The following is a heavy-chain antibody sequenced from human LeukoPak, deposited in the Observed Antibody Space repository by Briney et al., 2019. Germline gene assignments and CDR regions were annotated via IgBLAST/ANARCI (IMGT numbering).Heavy chain of an antibody. D-gene: IGHD1-14*01. J-gene: IGHJ6*02. CDR1: GFTFSSYA. CDR2: ISGSGGST. CDR3: AKATTTPYYYYGMDV. V-gene: IGHV3-23*01. Sequence: GGSLRLSCAASGFTFSSYAMSWVRQAPGQGLEWVSDISGSGGSTYYADSVKGRFTISRDNSKNTLYLQMNSLRAEDTAVYYCAKATTTPYYYYGMDVWGQGTTVTVSS.